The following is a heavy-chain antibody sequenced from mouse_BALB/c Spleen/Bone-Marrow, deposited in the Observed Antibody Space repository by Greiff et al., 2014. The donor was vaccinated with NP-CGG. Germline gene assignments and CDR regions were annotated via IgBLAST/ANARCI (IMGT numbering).Heavy chain of an antibody. V-gene: IGHV3-1*02. J-gene: IGHJ4*01. CDR3: ARDQGYYAMDY. Sequence: ESGPDLVKPSQSLSLTCTVTGYSITSGYSLHWIRQFPGNKLEWMGYIHYSGSTNYNPSLKSRISITRDTSKNKFFLQLDSVTTEDTATYYCARDQGYYAMDYWGQGTSVTVSS. CDR1: GYSITSGYS. CDR2: IHYSGST.